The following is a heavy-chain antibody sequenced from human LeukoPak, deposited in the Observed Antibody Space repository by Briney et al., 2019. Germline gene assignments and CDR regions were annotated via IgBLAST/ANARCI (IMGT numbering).Heavy chain of an antibody. V-gene: IGHV1-2*06. CDR1: GYTFTGYY. D-gene: IGHD5-18*01. J-gene: IGHJ6*02. Sequence: GASVKVSCKASGYTFTGYYMHWVRQAPGQGLEWMGQINPNSGGTNYAQKFQGRVTMTRDTSISTAYMELSRLRSDDTAVYYCARDQRSRYSYGFRHYYGMDVWGQGTTVTVSS. CDR3: ARDQRSRYSYGFRHYYGMDV. CDR2: INPNSGGT.